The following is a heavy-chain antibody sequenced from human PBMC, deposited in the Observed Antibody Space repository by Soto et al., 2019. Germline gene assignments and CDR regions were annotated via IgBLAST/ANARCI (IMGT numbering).Heavy chain of an antibody. Sequence: QVQLQESGPGLVKPSQTLFLTCTVSGGSISSGGYYWSWIRQHPGKGLEWIGYIYYSGSTYYNPSLKGRVTISVDTSKNQFSLKLSSVTAADTAVYYCARGGFGELSSLDVWGQGTTVTVSS. CDR2: IYYSGST. V-gene: IGHV4-31*03. D-gene: IGHD3-10*01. CDR3: ARGGFGELSSLDV. CDR1: GGSISSGGYY. J-gene: IGHJ6*02.